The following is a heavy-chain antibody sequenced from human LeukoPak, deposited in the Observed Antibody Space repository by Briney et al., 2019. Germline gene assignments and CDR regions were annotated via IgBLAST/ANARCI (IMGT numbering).Heavy chain of an antibody. J-gene: IGHJ3*02. Sequence: AGGSLRLSCAASGFTFSSYAMHWVRQAPGKGLEYVSAISSNGGSTYYANSVKGRFTISRNNSKNTLYLQMGSLRAEDMAVYYCARVREGYAFDIWGQGTMVTVSS. V-gene: IGHV3-64*01. D-gene: IGHD1-1*01. CDR3: ARVREGYAFDI. CDR2: ISSNGGST. CDR1: GFTFSSYA.